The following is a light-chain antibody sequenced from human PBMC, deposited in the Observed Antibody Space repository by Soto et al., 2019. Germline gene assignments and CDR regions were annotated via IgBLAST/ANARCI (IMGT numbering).Light chain of an antibody. J-gene: IGLJ2*01. V-gene: IGLV2-14*01. CDR3: SSYTSANSVL. CDR2: EVG. CDR1: SSDVGAYNY. Sequence: QSALTQPASVSGSPGQSITISCTGTSSDVGAYNYVSWYLQHPGKAPKLLIYEVGYRPSGVSNRFSGSKSGNTASLTISGLQAEDEADYYCSSYTSANSVLFGGGTKVTVL.